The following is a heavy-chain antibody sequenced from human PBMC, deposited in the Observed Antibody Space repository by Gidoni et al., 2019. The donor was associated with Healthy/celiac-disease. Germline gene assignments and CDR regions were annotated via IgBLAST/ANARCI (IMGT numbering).Heavy chain of an antibody. V-gene: IGHV4-34*01. D-gene: IGHD4-17*01. CDR2: INHSGST. J-gene: IGHJ4*02. Sequence: QVQLQQWGAGLLTPSETLSLTCAVYGGSFSGYYWSWIRQPPGKGLEWIGEINHSGSTNYNPSLKSRVTISVDTSKNQFSLKLSSVTAADTAVYYCARSGTTVVTRRYFDYWGQGTLVTVSS. CDR1: GGSFSGYY. CDR3: ARSGTTVVTRRYFDY.